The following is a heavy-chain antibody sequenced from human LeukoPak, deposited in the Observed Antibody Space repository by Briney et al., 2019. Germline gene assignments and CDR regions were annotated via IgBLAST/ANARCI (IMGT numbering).Heavy chain of an antibody. V-gene: IGHV4-38-2*02. D-gene: IGHD1-26*01. CDR1: GYSISGGYY. CDR3: ARVRVGATSDY. Sequence: SETLSLTCTVSGYSISGGYYWGWIRQPPGKGLEWIGSIYHSGSTYYNPSLKSRVTISVDTSKNQFSLKLSSVTAADTAVYYCARVRVGATSDYWGQGTLVTVSS. CDR2: IYHSGST. J-gene: IGHJ4*02.